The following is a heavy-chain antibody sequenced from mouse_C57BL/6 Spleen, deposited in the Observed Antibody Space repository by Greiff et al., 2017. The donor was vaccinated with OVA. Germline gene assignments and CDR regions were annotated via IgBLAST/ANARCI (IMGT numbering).Heavy chain of an antibody. CDR3: AREGVGSEAMDY. Sequence: QVQLQQPGAELVKPGASVKLSCKASGYTFTSYWMHWVKQRPGQGLEWIGMIHPNSGSTNYNEKFKSKATLTVDKSSSTAYMQLSSLTSEDSAVYYWAREGVGSEAMDYWGQGTSVTVSS. CDR1: GYTFTSYW. CDR2: IHPNSGST. V-gene: IGHV1-64*01. J-gene: IGHJ4*01. D-gene: IGHD1-1*01.